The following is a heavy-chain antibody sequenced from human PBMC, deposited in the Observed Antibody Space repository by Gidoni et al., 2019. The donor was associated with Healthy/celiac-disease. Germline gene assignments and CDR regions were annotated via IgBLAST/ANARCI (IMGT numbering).Heavy chain of an antibody. D-gene: IGHD1-26*01. CDR1: GFTFSSSG. CDR2: LWYVGSNN. Sequence: QVQLVESGGGVVQPGRSLRLSCAASGFTFSSSGMHWVRQAPGQGLGWVAVLWYVGSNNYYADSVKGRFTISRDNSKNTLYLQMNSLRAEDTAVYYCARDPPEELELDAFDIWGQGTMVTVSS. CDR3: ARDPPEELELDAFDI. V-gene: IGHV3-33*01. J-gene: IGHJ3*02.